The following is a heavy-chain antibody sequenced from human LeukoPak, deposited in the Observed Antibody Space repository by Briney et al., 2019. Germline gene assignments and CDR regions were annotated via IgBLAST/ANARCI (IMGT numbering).Heavy chain of an antibody. CDR2: INPNSGGT. D-gene: IGHD2-15*01. J-gene: IGHJ4*02. Sequence: ASVKVSCKASGYTFTGYYMHWVRQAPGQGLEWMGWINPNSGGTNYAQKFQGRVTMTRDTSISTAYMELSRLRSDDTAVYYCVYCSGGSCYYFDYWGQGTLVTVSS. V-gene: IGHV1-2*02. CDR3: VYCSGGSCYYFDY. CDR1: GYTFTGYY.